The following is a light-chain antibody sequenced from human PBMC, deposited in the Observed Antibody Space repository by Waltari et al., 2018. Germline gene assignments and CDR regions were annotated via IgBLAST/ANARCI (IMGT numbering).Light chain of an antibody. V-gene: IGKV2-30*02. CDR3: MQGIHLPRS. Sequence: DVVMTQSPLSLPVTLGQPASISCRSSQSLVHSDGNTYLSWFQQRPGQSPRRLIYKVSNRDSGVPDRFSGSGSGTDFTLKISRVEAEDIAIYYCMQGIHLPRSFGQGTKVEIE. CDR1: QSLVHSDGNTY. J-gene: IGKJ1*01. CDR2: KVS.